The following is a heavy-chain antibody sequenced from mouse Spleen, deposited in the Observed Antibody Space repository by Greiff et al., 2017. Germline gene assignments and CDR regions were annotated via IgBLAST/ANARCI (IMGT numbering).Heavy chain of an antibody. CDR1: GFTFSDYG. J-gene: IGHJ3*01. Sequence: EVKLMESGGGLVKPGGSLKLSCAASGFTFSDYGMHWVRQAPEKGLEWVAYISSGSSTIYYADTVKGRFTISRDNAKNTLFLQMTSLRSEDTAMYYCARPRNYGSSPFAYWGQGTLVTVSA. D-gene: IGHD1-1*01. V-gene: IGHV5-17*01. CDR2: ISSGSSTI. CDR3: ARPRNYGSSPFAY.